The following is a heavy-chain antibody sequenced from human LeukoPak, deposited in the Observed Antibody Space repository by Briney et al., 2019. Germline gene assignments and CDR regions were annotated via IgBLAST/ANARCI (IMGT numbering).Heavy chain of an antibody. D-gene: IGHD2-2*01. Sequence: GGSLRLSCAASGFTFSFYAMTWVRQAPGKGLEWVSTISGSGDSTYYADSVKGRFTISRDNSMDTLYLHMNSLRAEDTAVYYCAREALCNYYFDYWGQGTLVTVSS. CDR3: AREALCNYYFDY. V-gene: IGHV3-23*01. CDR1: GFTFSFYA. J-gene: IGHJ4*02. CDR2: ISGSGDST.